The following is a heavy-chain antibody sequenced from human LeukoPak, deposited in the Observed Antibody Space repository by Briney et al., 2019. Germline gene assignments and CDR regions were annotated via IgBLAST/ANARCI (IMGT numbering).Heavy chain of an antibody. CDR2: IYSGDST. D-gene: IGHD1-26*01. V-gene: IGHV3-53*01. CDR3: AKSSSMGSYAYYGMDV. CDR1: GFTVRRNY. J-gene: IGHJ6*02. Sequence: GGSLRLSCAASGFTVRRNYMSWVRQAPGKGLEWVSVIYSGDSTYYADSVRGRFTISRDNSKNTLYLQMNSLRADDTAVHYCAKSSSMGSYAYYGMDVWGLGTTVTVSS.